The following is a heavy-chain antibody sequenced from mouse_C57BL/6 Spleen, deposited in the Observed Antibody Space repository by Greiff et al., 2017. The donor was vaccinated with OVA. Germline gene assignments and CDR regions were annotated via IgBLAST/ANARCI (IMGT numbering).Heavy chain of an antibody. D-gene: IGHD2-5*01. CDR2: ISSGSSTI. V-gene: IGHV5-17*01. J-gene: IGHJ1*03. Sequence: EVKLMESGGGLVKPGGSLKLSCAASGFTFSDSGMHWVRQAPEKGLEWVAYISSGSSTIYYADTVKGRFTLSRANAKTTLFLQMTSLRSEDTAIYYCARKVYSNWGYWYFDVWGTGTTVTVSS. CDR1: GFTFSDSG. CDR3: ARKVYSNWGYWYFDV.